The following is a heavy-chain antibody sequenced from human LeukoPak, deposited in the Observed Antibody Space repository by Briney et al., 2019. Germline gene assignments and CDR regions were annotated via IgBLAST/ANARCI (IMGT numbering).Heavy chain of an antibody. CDR2: FDPEDGET. D-gene: IGHD5-18*01. CDR3: ATRGYSYGYDYYYMDV. V-gene: IGHV1-24*01. Sequence: GASVKVSCKVSGYTLTELSMHWVRQAPGKGLEWMGGFDPEDGETIYAQKFQGRVTMTEDTSTDTAYMELSSLRSEDTAVYYCATRGYSYGYDYYYMDVWGKGTTVTVSS. CDR1: GYTLTELS. J-gene: IGHJ6*03.